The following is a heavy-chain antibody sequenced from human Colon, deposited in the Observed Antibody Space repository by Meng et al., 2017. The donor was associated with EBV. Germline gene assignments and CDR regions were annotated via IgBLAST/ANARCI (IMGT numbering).Heavy chain of an antibody. Sequence: QVQLVQSGPELKKPGXSVNVSCKASGYIFSTYVINWGRQAPGQGLDWMGWINTNTANPTYAQGFTGRFVFSLDTSVNTAYLQISNLKADDTAVYYCAREVESWFDPWGQGTLVTVSS. J-gene: IGHJ5*02. CDR2: INTNTANP. D-gene: IGHD1-1*01. CDR1: GYIFSTYV. CDR3: AREVESWFDP. V-gene: IGHV7-4-1*02.